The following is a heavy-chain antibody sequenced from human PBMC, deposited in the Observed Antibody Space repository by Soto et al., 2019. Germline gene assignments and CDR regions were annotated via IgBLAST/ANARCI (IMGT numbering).Heavy chain of an antibody. CDR1: GFTFSSYA. D-gene: IGHD2-2*01. Sequence: GGSLRLSCAASGFTFSSYAMSWVRQAPGKGLEWVSAISGSGGSTYYADSVKGRFTISRDNSKNTLYLQMNSLRAEDTAVYYCSRDFYCISTSCYGLHWTDAFDIWGQGTMVIVSS. J-gene: IGHJ3*02. V-gene: IGHV3-23*01. CDR3: SRDFYCISTSCYGLHWTDAFDI. CDR2: ISGSGGST.